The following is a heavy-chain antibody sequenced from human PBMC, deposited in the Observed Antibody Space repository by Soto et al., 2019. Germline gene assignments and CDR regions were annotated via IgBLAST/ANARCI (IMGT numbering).Heavy chain of an antibody. J-gene: IGHJ6*02. CDR3: AKESVEATYSYYGMDV. CDR2: VSFDSKNK. V-gene: IGHV3-30*18. Sequence: GGSLRLSCAGSGFSFDSYGMHWVRQAPGKGLEWVATVSFDSKNKYYIDSVEGRFTISRDNSKNMLYLQMNSLRHEDTAVYYCAKESVEATYSYYGMDVWGPGTTVTVSS. CDR1: GFSFDSYG. D-gene: IGHD4-4*01.